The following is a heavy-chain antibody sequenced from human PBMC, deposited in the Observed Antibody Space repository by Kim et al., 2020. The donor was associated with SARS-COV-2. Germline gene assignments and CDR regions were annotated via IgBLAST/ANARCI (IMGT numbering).Heavy chain of an antibody. Sequence: GGSLRLSCAASGFTFSSYGMHWVRQAPGKGLEWVAVISYDGSNKYYADSVKGRFIISRDNSKNTLYLQMNSLRAEDTAVYYCAKTGGADWFDPWGQGTLVTVSS. CDR1: GFTFSSYG. CDR2: ISYDGSNK. V-gene: IGHV3-30*18. J-gene: IGHJ5*02. D-gene: IGHD3-10*01. CDR3: AKTGGADWFDP.